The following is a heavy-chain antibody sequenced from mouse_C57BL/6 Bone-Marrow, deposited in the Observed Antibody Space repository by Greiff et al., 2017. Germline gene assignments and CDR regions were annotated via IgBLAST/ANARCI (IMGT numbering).Heavy chain of an antibody. J-gene: IGHJ4*01. Sequence: QVQLQQSGAELARPGASVKLSCKASGYTFTSYGISWVKQRTGQGLEWIGEIYPRGGNTYYNEKFKGKATLTVDKSSSTAYMALRSLTSEASAVFFCATPRQHRGCYALDYWGQGTSVTVSS. CDR3: ATPRQHRGCYALDY. V-gene: IGHV1-81*01. D-gene: IGHD3-2*02. CDR1: GYTFTSYG. CDR2: IYPRGGNT.